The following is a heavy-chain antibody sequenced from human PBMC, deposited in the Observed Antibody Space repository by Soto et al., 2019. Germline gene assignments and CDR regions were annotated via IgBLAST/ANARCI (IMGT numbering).Heavy chain of an antibody. CDR3: ARHHDDYSNYRLDY. V-gene: IGHV5-51*01. CDR2: IYPGDSDT. Sequence: PGESLKISCQGSGYRFTSYWISWVRQMPGKGLEWMGIIYPGDSDTRYSPSFQGQVTISADKSISTAYLQWSSLKASDTAMYYCARHHDDYSNYRLDYWGQGTLVTVSS. CDR1: GYRFTSYW. D-gene: IGHD4-4*01. J-gene: IGHJ4*02.